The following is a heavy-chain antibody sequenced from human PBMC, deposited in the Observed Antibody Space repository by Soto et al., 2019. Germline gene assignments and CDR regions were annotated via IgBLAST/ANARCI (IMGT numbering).Heavy chain of an antibody. Sequence: QVQLQQWGAGLLKPSETLSVTCAVYGGSFSGYYWSWIRQPPGKGLEWIGEINHSGSTNYNPSLKSRVTISVDTSKNQFSLKLSSVTAADTAVYYCARHPGAAAGTVWFDPWGQGTLVTVSS. D-gene: IGHD6-13*01. V-gene: IGHV4-34*01. CDR3: ARHPGAAAGTVWFDP. CDR1: GGSFSGYY. J-gene: IGHJ5*02. CDR2: INHSGST.